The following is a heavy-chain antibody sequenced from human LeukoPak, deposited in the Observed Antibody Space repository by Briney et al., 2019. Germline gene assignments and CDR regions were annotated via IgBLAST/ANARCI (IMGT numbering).Heavy chain of an antibody. D-gene: IGHD1-26*01. V-gene: IGHV3-33*08. CDR3: AREGGRVGAPLDY. CDR2: IWSDGSSK. CDR1: GFTFSTFW. J-gene: IGHJ4*02. Sequence: GGSLRLSCAVSGFTFSTFWMTWVRQAPGKGLEWVAVIWSDGSSKYYSDSVKGRVTISRDNSKNTVYLQMNSLRAEDTAMYYCAREGGRVGAPLDYWGQGTLVTASS.